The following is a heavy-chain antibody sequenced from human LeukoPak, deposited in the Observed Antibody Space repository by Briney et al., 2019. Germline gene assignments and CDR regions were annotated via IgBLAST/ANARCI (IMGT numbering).Heavy chain of an antibody. D-gene: IGHD2-15*01. CDR3: AKEGCSGGSCYGYYYYMDV. V-gene: IGHV3-23*01. J-gene: IGHJ6*03. CDR1: GFTFSSYG. Sequence: GGTLRLSCAASGFTFSSYGMSWVRQAPGKGLEWVSAIRDRGGSTYYADSVKGRFTISRDNSKNTLYLQMNSLRAEDTAAYYCAKEGCSGGSCYGYYYYMDVWGKGTTVTISS. CDR2: IRDRGGST.